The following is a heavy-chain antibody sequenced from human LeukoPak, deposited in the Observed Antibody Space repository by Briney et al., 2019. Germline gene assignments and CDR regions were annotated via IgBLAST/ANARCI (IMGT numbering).Heavy chain of an antibody. D-gene: IGHD4-17*01. J-gene: IGHJ4*02. CDR2: IKQDGSEK. CDR1: GFDFSVYW. CDR3: ARGYGYFDY. Sequence: GGSLRLSCTASGFDFSVYWMSWVRQAPGKGLEWVANIKQDGSEKYYVDSVKGRFTISRDNAKNSLYLQMNSLRAEDTAVYYCARGYGYFDYWGQGTLVTVSS. V-gene: IGHV3-7*01.